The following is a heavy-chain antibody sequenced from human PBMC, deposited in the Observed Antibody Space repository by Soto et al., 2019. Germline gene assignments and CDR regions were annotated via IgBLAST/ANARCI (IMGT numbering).Heavy chain of an antibody. Sequence: QVQLVQSGAEVKKPGASVKVSCKASGYTFTSYYMHWVRQAPGQGLEWMGIINPSGGSTSYAQKSXGXXTTTRDTSTSTVYMELSSLRSEDTAVYYCAKGGGYVGWFDPWGQGTLVTVSS. V-gene: IGHV1-46*01. J-gene: IGHJ5*02. D-gene: IGHD5-12*01. CDR2: INPSGGST. CDR3: AKGGGYVGWFDP. CDR1: GYTFTSYY.